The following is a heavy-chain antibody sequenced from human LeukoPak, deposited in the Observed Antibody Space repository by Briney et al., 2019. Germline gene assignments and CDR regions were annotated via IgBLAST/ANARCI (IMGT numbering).Heavy chain of an antibody. CDR1: GFTFSTYS. V-gene: IGHV3-23*01. J-gene: IGHJ4*02. CDR3: AKDVVPDSGWDLDY. Sequence: GGSLRLSCAASGFTFSTYSMTWVRQGPGKGLEWVSSINNTASKTFYADSVKGRFTVSRDNSKNTLYLEMNSLRVEDTAVYYCAKDVVPDSGWDLDYWGQGTLVTVSS. D-gene: IGHD6-19*01. CDR2: INNTASKT.